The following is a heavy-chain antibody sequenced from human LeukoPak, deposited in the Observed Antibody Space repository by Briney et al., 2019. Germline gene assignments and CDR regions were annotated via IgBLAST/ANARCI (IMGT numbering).Heavy chain of an antibody. D-gene: IGHD3-10*01. CDR3: ASGSAGY. J-gene: IGHJ4*02. V-gene: IGHV3-64*01. CDR1: GFTFSSYA. CDR2: ISSNGGNI. Sequence: GGSLRLSCAASGFTFSSYAMHWVRQAPGKGLEYVSVISSNGGNIYYANSVKGRFTISRDNAKNSLYLQMNSLRAEDTAVYYCASGSAGYWGQGTLVTVSS.